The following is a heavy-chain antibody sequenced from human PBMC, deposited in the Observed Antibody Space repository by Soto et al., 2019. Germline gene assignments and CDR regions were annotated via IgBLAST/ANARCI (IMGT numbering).Heavy chain of an antibody. CDR2: ISSSRSTI. V-gene: IGHV3-48*01. J-gene: IGHJ4*02. Sequence: EVQLVESGGGLVEPGGSLRHSCAASGFTFSSYSMTWVRQAPGKGPEWVSYISSSRSTIYYADSVEGRFTISRDNAKNSLYLQMNSLRAEDTAVYYCAGDFWSGYYADYWGQGTLVTVSS. CDR1: GFTFSSYS. CDR3: AGDFWSGYYADY. D-gene: IGHD3-3*01.